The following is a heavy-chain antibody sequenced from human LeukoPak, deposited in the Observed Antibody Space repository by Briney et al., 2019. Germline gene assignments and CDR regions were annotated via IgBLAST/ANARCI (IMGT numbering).Heavy chain of an antibody. Sequence: GGSLRLSCAASGFTFTSYAMSWVRQPPGKGLEWVSVIRGSGTVTYFAGSVKGRFTVSRDNSKNTLYLQMSSLRAEDTAIYYCAKSLDYDGGVLWALPQYWGQGILVTVSS. J-gene: IGHJ4*02. D-gene: IGHD3-22*01. CDR3: AKSLDYDGGVLWALPQY. V-gene: IGHV3-23*01. CDR1: GFTFTSYA. CDR2: IRGSGTVT.